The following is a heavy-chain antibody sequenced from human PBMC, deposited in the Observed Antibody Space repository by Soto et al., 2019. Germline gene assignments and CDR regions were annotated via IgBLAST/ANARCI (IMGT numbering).Heavy chain of an antibody. Sequence: QVQLQESGPGLVKPSGTLSLTCAVSSGSISSSNWWSWVRQPPGKGLEWIGEIYHSGSTNYNPSLKSRGSISVDKSKNQFSLKLSSVTAADTAVYYCARVCVAAAVGVRFDAFAIWGQGTMVTVSS. V-gene: IGHV4-4*02. CDR3: ARVCVAAAVGVRFDAFAI. CDR2: IYHSGST. CDR1: SGSISSSNW. D-gene: IGHD6-13*01. J-gene: IGHJ3*02.